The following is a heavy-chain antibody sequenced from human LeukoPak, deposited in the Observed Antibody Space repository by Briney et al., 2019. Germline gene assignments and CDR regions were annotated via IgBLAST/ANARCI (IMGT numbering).Heavy chain of an antibody. J-gene: IGHJ4*02. D-gene: IGHD3-16*02. CDR3: ARDRRDYVWGSYRYQSDYFDY. CDR2: IKQDGSEK. V-gene: IGHV3-7*01. CDR1: GFTFSSYW. Sequence: GGSLRLSCAASGFTFSSYWMSWVRQAPGKGLEWVANIKQDGSEKYYVDSVKGRFTISRDNAKNSLYLQMNSLRAEDTAVYYCARDRRDYVWGSYRYQSDYFDYWGQGTLVTVSS.